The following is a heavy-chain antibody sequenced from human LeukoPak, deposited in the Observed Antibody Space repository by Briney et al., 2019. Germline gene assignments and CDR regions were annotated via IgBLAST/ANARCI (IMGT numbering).Heavy chain of an antibody. Sequence: GGSLRLSCVASGFTFSGSGMSWVRQAPGKGLECVASIGAGGGSRYHADSVKGRFTISRDNSRNTLYLQMNSLRAEDTAAYYCARGSDGSDYTPSDYWGQGTLVTVSS. J-gene: IGHJ4*02. V-gene: IGHV3-23*01. CDR3: ARGSDGSDYTPSDY. CDR2: IGAGGGSR. CDR1: GFTFSGSG. D-gene: IGHD4-11*01.